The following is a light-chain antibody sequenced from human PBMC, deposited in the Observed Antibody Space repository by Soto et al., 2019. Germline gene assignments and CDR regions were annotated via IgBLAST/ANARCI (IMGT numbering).Light chain of an antibody. CDR1: QSIGIT. V-gene: IGKV3-15*01. CDR2: GPS. J-gene: IGKJ2*02. CDR3: QQYNNWLRGT. Sequence: EIVMTQSPATLSVSPGESATLSCRASQSIGITVAWCQQKPGQAPRLLIYGPSTRVTGIPARFSGSGSGTEFTLTISSLQSEDFAIYYCQQYNNWLRGTFGQGTKLEIK.